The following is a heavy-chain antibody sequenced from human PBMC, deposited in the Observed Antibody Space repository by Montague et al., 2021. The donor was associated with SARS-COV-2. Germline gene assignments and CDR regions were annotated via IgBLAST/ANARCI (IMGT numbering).Heavy chain of an antibody. CDR3: AREGQVGATTGFDY. Sequence: SRRLSCAASGFTFSSYGMHWVRQAPGKGLEWVAVIWYDGSNKYYADSMKGRFTISRDNSKNTLYLQMNSLRAEDTAVYYCAREGQVGATTGFDYWGQGTLVTVSS. CDR1: GFTFSSYG. CDR2: IWYDGSNK. J-gene: IGHJ4*02. D-gene: IGHD1-26*01. V-gene: IGHV3-33*01.